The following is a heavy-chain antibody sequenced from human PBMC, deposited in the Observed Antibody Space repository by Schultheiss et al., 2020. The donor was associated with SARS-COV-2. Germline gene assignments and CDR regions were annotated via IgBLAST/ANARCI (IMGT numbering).Heavy chain of an antibody. D-gene: IGHD3-10*01. CDR1: GGSISSGGYY. Sequence: SETLSLTCTVSGGSISSGGYYWSWIRQHPGKGLEWIGYIYYSGSTNYNPSLKSRVTMSVDTSKNQFSLKLSSVTASDTAVYFCARGKWGVGYFDYWGQGTLVTVSS. CDR3: ARGKWGVGYFDY. V-gene: IGHV4-61*08. CDR2: IYYSGST. J-gene: IGHJ4*02.